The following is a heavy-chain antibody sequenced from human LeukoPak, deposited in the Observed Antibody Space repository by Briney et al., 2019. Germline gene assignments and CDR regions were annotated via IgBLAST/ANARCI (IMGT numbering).Heavy chain of an antibody. V-gene: IGHV4-4*07. J-gene: IGHJ4*02. Sequence: SETLSLTCTVSGASMSNSFWSWIRQPAGKGLEWIGRICSSGRTNYNPSLKSRATLSIDTSNNQFSLKLTSVTAADAASYCCARALAGWGGTCSFDYWGQGTMVTVSS. D-gene: IGHD2-15*01. CDR3: ARALAGWGGTCSFDY. CDR1: GASMSNSF. CDR2: ICSSGRT.